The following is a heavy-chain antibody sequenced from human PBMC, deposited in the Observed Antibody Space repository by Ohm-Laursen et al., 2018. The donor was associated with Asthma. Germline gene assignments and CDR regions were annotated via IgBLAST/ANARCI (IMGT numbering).Heavy chain of an antibody. J-gene: IGHJ6*02. Sequence: GSSVKVSCKASGGTFSSYAISWVRQAPGQGLEWMGGIIPIFGMTNYAQKFQGRVTITADKSTSTAYMELSSLRSEDTAVYYCARESKELLYYYYGMDVWGQGTTVTVSS. CDR2: IIPIFGMT. CDR1: GGTFSSYA. D-gene: IGHD1-26*01. CDR3: ARESKELLYYYYGMDV. V-gene: IGHV1-69*17.